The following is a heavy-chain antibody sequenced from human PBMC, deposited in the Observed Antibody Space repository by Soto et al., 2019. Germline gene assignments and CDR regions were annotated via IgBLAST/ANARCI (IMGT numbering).Heavy chain of an antibody. CDR1: GYTFTSYD. CDR2: MNPNSGNT. D-gene: IGHD6-19*01. V-gene: IGHV1-8*01. Sequence: ASVKVSCKASGYTFTSYDINWVRQATGQGLEWMGWMNPNSGNTGYAQKFQGRVTMTRNTSISTAYMELSSLRSEDTAVYYCARRRAVAGSGVWVYYYYYMDVWGKGTTVTVSS. J-gene: IGHJ6*03. CDR3: ARRRAVAGSGVWVYYYYYMDV.